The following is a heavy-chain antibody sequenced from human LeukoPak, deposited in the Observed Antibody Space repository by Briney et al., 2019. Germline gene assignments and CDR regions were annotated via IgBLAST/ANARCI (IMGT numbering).Heavy chain of an antibody. J-gene: IGHJ6*03. D-gene: IGHD6-19*01. Sequence: GGSLRLSCAASGFTFSSYEMNWVRQAPGQGLEWVSYISSGSTIYYADSVKGRFTISRDNAKNSLYLQMNSLRAEDTAVYYCARGYSSGYYYYYYYIDVWGKGTTVTISS. V-gene: IGHV3-48*03. CDR3: ARGYSSGYYYYYYYIDV. CDR2: ISSGSTI. CDR1: GFTFSSYE.